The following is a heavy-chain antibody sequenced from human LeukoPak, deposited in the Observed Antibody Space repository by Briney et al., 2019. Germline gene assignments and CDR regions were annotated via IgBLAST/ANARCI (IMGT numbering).Heavy chain of an antibody. CDR2: ISSSSGYI. CDR1: GFTFSSYA. J-gene: IGHJ4*02. V-gene: IGHV3-21*01. CDR3: ARDHHMTTVTTGPCVDY. D-gene: IGHD4-4*01. Sequence: PGGSLRLSCAASGFTFSSYAMSWVRQAPGKGLEWVSSISSSSGYIYYADSVKGRFTISRDNAKNSLYLQMNSLRAEDTAVYYCARDHHMTTVTTGPCVDYWGQGTLVTVSS.